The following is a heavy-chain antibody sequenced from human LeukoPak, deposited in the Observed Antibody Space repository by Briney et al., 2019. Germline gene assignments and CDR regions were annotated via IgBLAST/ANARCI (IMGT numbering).Heavy chain of an antibody. V-gene: IGHV3-49*03. CDR3: TRALVIVPAAMPFWFDP. CDR2: IRSKAYGGTT. Sequence: GGPLRLSCTASGFTFGDYAMSWFRQAPGKGLEWVGFIRSKAYGGTTEYAASVKGRFTISRDDSKSIAYLQMNSLKTEDTAVYYCTRALVIVPAAMPFWFDPWGQGTLVTVSS. CDR1: GFTFGDYA. J-gene: IGHJ5*02. D-gene: IGHD2-2*01.